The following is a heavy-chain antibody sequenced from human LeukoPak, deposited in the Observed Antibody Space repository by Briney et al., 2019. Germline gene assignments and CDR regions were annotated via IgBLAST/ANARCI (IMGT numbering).Heavy chain of an antibody. CDR3: ARCGDGYNYVGIDY. CDR2: ISAYNGNT. V-gene: IGHV1-18*01. D-gene: IGHD5-24*01. J-gene: IGHJ4*02. CDR1: GYTFTSYG. Sequence: ASVTVSCKASGYTFTSYGISWVRQAPGQGLEWMGWISAYNGNTNYAQKLQGRVTMTTDTSTSTAYMELRSLRSDDTAVYYCARCGDGYNYVGIDYWGQGTLVTVSS.